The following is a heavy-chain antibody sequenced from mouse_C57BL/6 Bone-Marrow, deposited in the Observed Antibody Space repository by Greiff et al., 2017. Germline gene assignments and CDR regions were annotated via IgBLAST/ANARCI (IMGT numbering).Heavy chain of an antibody. D-gene: IGHD1-1*01. J-gene: IGHJ3*01. CDR1: GFSLTSYA. CDR3: AGTHYFGSSGFAY. CDR2: IWTGGGT. Sequence: QVQLKESGPGLVAPSQSLSITCTVSGFSLTSYAISWVRQPPGKGLEWLGVIWTGGGTNYNSALNSSLSISKANSKTHAFLKMNSRQTYDTAGVYCAGTHYFGSSGFAYWGQGTLVTVSA. V-gene: IGHV2-9-1*01.